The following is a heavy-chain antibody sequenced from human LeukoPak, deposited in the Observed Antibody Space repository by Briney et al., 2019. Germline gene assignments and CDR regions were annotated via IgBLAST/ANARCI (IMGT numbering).Heavy chain of an antibody. CDR2: INHSGST. D-gene: IGHD6-19*01. CDR1: GVSFSGYY. V-gene: IGHV4-34*01. CDR3: ARKQWLLDY. Sequence: SETLSLTCAVYGVSFSGYYWSWIRQPPGKGLEWIGEINHSGSTNYNPSLKSRVTISVDTSKNQFSLKLSSVTAADTAVYYCARKQWLLDYWGQGTLVTGSS. J-gene: IGHJ4*02.